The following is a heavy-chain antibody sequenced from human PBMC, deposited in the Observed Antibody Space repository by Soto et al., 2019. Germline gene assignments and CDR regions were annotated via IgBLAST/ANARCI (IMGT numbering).Heavy chain of an antibody. CDR1: GGSISSSSYY. CDR2: FYYSGST. D-gene: IGHD6-13*01. CDR3: ARRYAGKLFDY. J-gene: IGHJ4*02. V-gene: IGHV4-39*01. Sequence: PSETLSLTCTVSGGSISSSSYYWGWIRQPPGKVLEWIVSFYYSGSTYYNPSLKSRVTISLDTSKNQFSLKLSSVTSSYTAVYHCARRYAGKLFDYWGQGTLVTVSS.